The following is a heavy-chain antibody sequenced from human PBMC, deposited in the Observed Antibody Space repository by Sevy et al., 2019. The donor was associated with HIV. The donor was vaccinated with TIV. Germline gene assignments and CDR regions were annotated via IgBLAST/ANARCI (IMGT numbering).Heavy chain of an antibody. V-gene: IGHV3-72*01. J-gene: IGHJ4*02. CDR2: TRNKANSYTT. CDR3: ARDMGSTGTTYFDY. CDR1: GFTFSDHY. Sequence: GGSLRLSCVASGFTFSDHYMDWVRQAPGKGLEWVGRTRNKANSYTTEYAASVTGRFTISRDDSKNSLYLQMNSLKTEDTAVYYCARDMGSTGTTYFDYWGQGTLVTVSS. D-gene: IGHD1-1*01.